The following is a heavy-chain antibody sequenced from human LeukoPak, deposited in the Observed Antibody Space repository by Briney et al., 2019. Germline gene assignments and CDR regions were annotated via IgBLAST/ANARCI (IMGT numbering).Heavy chain of an antibody. CDR1: GFTFSVFY. CDR2: ISGSGRTT. D-gene: IGHD6-25*01. Sequence: GGSLRLSCAASGFTFSVFYMSWIRQAPGKGLEWVSYISGSGRTTYDADSVKGRFTISRDNAKKSLYLQMNSLRAEDTAVYYCARRYSSGSLETYFDLWGRGTLVTVSS. V-gene: IGHV3-11*04. J-gene: IGHJ2*01. CDR3: ARRYSSGSLETYFDL.